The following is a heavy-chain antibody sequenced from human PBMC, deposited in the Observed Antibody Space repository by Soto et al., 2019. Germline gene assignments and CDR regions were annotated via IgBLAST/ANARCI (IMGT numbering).Heavy chain of an antibody. D-gene: IGHD1-26*01. CDR1: GFIFENFG. CDR3: AKNQGVELVPLATVDWFDP. CDR2: ISGSGFKK. V-gene: IGHV3-23*01. Sequence: QTGGCLSLSCAASGFIFENFGMSWVRQAPGKGLEWISSISGSGFKKYYADSVKGRFTISRDNSKSTVYLELNNLSAEDTAVYHCAKNQGVELVPLATVDWFDPWGQGSVVTVSS. J-gene: IGHJ5*02.